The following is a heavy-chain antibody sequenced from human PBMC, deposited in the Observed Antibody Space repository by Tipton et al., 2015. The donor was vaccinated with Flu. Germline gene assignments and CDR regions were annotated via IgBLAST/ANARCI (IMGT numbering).Heavy chain of an antibody. J-gene: IGHJ4*02. D-gene: IGHD5-18*01. CDR2: IYHSGST. Sequence: TLSLTCTVSGYSISSGYYWGWIRQPPGKGLEWIGSIYHSGSTYYNPSLKSRVTISVDTSKNQFSLKLSSVTAADTAVYYCARGRDTAMAYFDYWGQGTLVTVSS. V-gene: IGHV4-38-2*02. CDR1: GYSISSGYY. CDR3: ARGRDTAMAYFDY.